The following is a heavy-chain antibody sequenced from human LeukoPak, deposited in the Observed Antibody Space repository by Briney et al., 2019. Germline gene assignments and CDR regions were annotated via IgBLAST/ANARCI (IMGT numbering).Heavy chain of an antibody. J-gene: IGHJ5*02. CDR1: GFTVSSNY. Sequence: GGSLRLSCAASGFTVSSNYMSWVRQAPGKGLEWVSSISSSSSYIYYADSVKGRFTISRDNAKNSMYLQMNSLRAEDTAVYYCARTSSSWSNNWFDPWGQGTLVTVSS. D-gene: IGHD6-13*01. CDR3: ARTSSSWSNNWFDP. V-gene: IGHV3-21*01. CDR2: ISSSSSYI.